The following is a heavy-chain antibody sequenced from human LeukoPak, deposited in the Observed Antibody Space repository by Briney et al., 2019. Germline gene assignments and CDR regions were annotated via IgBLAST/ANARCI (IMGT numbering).Heavy chain of an antibody. CDR3: ARDPVLWFGESISLRYFDY. J-gene: IGHJ4*02. V-gene: IGHV3-23*01. CDR2: ISGSGGST. CDR1: GFTFSSYG. D-gene: IGHD3-10*01. Sequence: GGSLRLSCAASGFTFSSYGMSWVRQAPGKGLEWVSAISGSGGSTYYADSVKGRFTISRDNAKNSLYLQMNSLRAEDTALYYCARDPVLWFGESISLRYFDYWGQGTLVTVSS.